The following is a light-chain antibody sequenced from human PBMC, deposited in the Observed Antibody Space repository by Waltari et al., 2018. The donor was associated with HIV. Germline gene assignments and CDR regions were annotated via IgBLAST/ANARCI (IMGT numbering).Light chain of an antibody. V-gene: IGLV2-8*01. J-gene: IGLJ2*01. CDR2: GVN. CDR3: SSYAGSINVL. Sequence: QSALTQPPSASGSPGQSVTISCTGTSSDVGGYNYVSWYQQHPGKAPKLMIYGVNKRPSGVPDRFSGSKSGNTASLTVSGLQAEDEADYYCSSYAGSINVLFGGGTKLAVL. CDR1: SSDVGGYNY.